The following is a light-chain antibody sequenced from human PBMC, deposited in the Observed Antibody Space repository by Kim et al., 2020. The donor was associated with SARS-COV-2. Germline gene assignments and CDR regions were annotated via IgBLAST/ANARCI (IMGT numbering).Light chain of an antibody. CDR2: GKN. CDR1: SLKIYY. J-gene: IGLJ7*01. CDR3: NSRDISGNIAV. Sequence: ALGQTVRITCQGYSLKIYYASWYQQKPGQAPVLVIYGKNNRPSGIPDRFSGSSRGDTASLTITGAQAEDEADYYCNSRDISGNIAVFGGGTQLTVL. V-gene: IGLV3-19*01.